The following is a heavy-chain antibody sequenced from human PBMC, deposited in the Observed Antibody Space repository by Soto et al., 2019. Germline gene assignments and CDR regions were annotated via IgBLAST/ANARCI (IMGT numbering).Heavy chain of an antibody. V-gene: IGHV1-8*01. J-gene: IGHJ5*01. CDR1: GYTFTSYD. CDR3: ARELSAAGTGWFDS. Sequence: QVQLVQSGAEVKKPGASVKVSCKASGYTFTSYDINWVRQATGQGLEWMGWMNPNSGNTGYAQKFQGRVTMTRNTSISTDYLALSSLRSADTAVYYCARELSAAGTGWFDSWGQGTLVTVSS. CDR2: MNPNSGNT. D-gene: IGHD6-13*01.